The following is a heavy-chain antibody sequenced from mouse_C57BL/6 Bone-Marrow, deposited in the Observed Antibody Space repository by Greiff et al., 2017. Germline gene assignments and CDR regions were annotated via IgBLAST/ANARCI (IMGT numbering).Heavy chain of an antibody. CDR2: INPNNGGT. J-gene: IGHJ3*01. Sequence: VQLQQSGPELVKPGASVKIPCKASGYTFTDYNMDWVKQTHGKSLEWIGDINPNNGGTIYNQKFKGKATLTVDKSSSTAYMELRSLTSEDTAVYYCARSLYDSPWFAYWGQGTLVTVSA. V-gene: IGHV1-18*01. CDR1: GYTFTDYN. D-gene: IGHD2-4*01. CDR3: ARSLYDSPWFAY.